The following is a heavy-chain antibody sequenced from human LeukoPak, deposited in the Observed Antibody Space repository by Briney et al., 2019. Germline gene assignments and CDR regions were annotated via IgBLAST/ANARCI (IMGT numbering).Heavy chain of an antibody. CDR1: GYTFTNYG. CDR3: ARDQSLVAYSSTWFDY. Sequence: ASVKVSCKTSGYTFTNYGFSWVRQAPGQGLEWMGWISAYNGSTDYAQNLQGRVTLTTDTSTTTAYMELRSLGSDDTAVYYCARDQSLVAYSSTWFDYWGQGTLVTVSS. J-gene: IGHJ4*02. V-gene: IGHV1-18*01. D-gene: IGHD6-13*01. CDR2: ISAYNGST.